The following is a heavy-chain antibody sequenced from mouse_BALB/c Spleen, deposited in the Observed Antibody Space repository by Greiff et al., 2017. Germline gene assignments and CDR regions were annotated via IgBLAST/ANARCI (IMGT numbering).Heavy chain of an antibody. V-gene: IGHV1-14*01. J-gene: IGHJ4*01. CDR1: GYTFTSYV. D-gene: IGHD1-3*01. Sequence: QLQQSGPELVKPGASVKMSCKASGYTFTSYVMHWVKQKPGQGLEWIGYINPYNDGTKYNEKFKGKATLTSDKSPSTAYMELSSLTSEDSAVYYCARGDNSYAMDYWGQGTSVTVSS. CDR3: ARGDNSYAMDY. CDR2: INPYNDGT.